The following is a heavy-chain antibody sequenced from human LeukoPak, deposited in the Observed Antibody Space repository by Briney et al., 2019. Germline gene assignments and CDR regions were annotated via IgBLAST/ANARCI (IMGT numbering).Heavy chain of an antibody. V-gene: IGHV3-33*06. Sequence: GGSLRLSCAASGFTFSSYGMHWVRQAPGKGLEWVAVIWYDGSNKYYADSVKGRFTISRDNSKNTLYLQMNSLRAEDTAVYYCAKEHEYYYDSSGYPYWGQGTLVTVSS. CDR2: IWYDGSNK. J-gene: IGHJ4*02. D-gene: IGHD3-22*01. CDR1: GFTFSSYG. CDR3: AKEHEYYYDSSGYPY.